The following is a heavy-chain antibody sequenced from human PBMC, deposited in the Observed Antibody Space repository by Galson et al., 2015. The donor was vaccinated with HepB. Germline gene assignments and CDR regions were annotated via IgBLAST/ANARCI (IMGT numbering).Heavy chain of an antibody. Sequence: SLRLSCAASGFTFSSYGMHWVRQAPGKGLEWVAFIRYDGSNKYYADSVKGRFTISRDNSKNTPYLQMNSLRAEDTAVYYCAKDAAYSSSWYRGGFGYWGQGTLVTVSS. CDR2: IRYDGSNK. CDR1: GFTFSSYG. J-gene: IGHJ4*02. V-gene: IGHV3-30*02. CDR3: AKDAAYSSSWYRGGFGY. D-gene: IGHD6-13*01.